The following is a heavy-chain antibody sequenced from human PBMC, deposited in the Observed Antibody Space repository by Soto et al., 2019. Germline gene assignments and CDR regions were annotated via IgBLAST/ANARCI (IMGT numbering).Heavy chain of an antibody. V-gene: IGHV4-4*02. Sequence: LSLTCAVSGGSISSSNWWSWVRQPPGKGLEWIGEIYHSGSTNYNPSLKSRVTISVDRSKNQLSLKLTSVTAADTAVYYCARANIVVIPAARDYYGMDVWGQGTTVTVSS. CDR2: IYHSGST. CDR3: ARANIVVIPAARDYYGMDV. D-gene: IGHD2-2*01. J-gene: IGHJ6*02. CDR1: GGSISSSNW.